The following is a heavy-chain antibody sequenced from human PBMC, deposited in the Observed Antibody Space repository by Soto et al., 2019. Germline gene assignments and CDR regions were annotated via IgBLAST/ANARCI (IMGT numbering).Heavy chain of an antibody. CDR2: IYYSGST. J-gene: IGHJ4*02. Sequence: QLQLQESGPGLVKPSETLSLTCTVSGGSISSSSYYWGWIRQPPGKGLEWIGSIYYSGSTYYNLSLKSRVTISVDTSKNQFSLKLSSVTAADTAVYYCARGSRSSSSHYFDYWGQGTLVPVSS. CDR3: ARGSRSSSSHYFDY. D-gene: IGHD6-6*01. CDR1: GGSISSSSYY. V-gene: IGHV4-39*01.